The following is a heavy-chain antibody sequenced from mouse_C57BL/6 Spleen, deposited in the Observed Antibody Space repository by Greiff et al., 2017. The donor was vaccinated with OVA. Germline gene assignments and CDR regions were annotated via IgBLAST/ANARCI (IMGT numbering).Heavy chain of an antibody. CDR2: ISDGGSYT. Sequence: EVQRVESGGGLVKPGGSLKLSCAASGFTFSSYAMSWVRQTPEKRLEWVATISDGGSYTYYPDNVKGRFTISRDNAKNNLYLQISHLKSEDTAMYYCARENYGSRYFDYWGQGTTLTVSS. D-gene: IGHD1-1*01. J-gene: IGHJ2*01. V-gene: IGHV5-4*01. CDR1: GFTFSSYA. CDR3: ARENYGSRYFDY.